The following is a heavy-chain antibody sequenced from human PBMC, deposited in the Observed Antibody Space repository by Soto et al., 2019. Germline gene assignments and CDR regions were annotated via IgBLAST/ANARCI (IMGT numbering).Heavy chain of an antibody. D-gene: IGHD3-3*01. J-gene: IGHJ6*02. Sequence: ASVKVSCKXSGYTFTGYYMHWVRQAPGQGLEWMGWINPNSGGTNYAQKFQGWVTMTRDTSISTAYMELSRLRSDDTAVYYCARGTLYDFWSGSPLGYYGMDVWGQGTTVTVSS. V-gene: IGHV1-2*04. CDR1: GYTFTGYY. CDR2: INPNSGGT. CDR3: ARGTLYDFWSGSPLGYYGMDV.